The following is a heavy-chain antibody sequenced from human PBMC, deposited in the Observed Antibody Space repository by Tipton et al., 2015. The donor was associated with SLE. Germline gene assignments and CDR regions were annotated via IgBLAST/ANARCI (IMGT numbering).Heavy chain of an antibody. CDR1: GDSFSSYY. V-gene: IGHV4-59*13. J-gene: IGHJ2*01. Sequence: TLTLTCTVSGDSFSSYYYNWIRQSPGKGLEWIAYIHYSGSPSYNPSLKSRVSMSMDTSKNQFSLSLSSVTAADTAVHYCAGDSRNTWYFLWGRGTLVTVSS. CDR3: AGDSRNTWYFL. CDR2: IHYSGSP. D-gene: IGHD6-13*01.